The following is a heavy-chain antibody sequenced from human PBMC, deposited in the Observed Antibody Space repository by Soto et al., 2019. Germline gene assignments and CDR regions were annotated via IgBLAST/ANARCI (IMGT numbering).Heavy chain of an antibody. J-gene: IGHJ5*02. CDR1: GGTFSSYA. V-gene: IGHV1-69*13. D-gene: IGHD2-2*03. CDR2: IIPIFGTA. Sequence: SVKVSCKASGGTFSSYAISWVRQAPGQGLEWMGGIIPIFGTANYAQKFQGRVTITADESTSTAYMELSSLRSEDTAVYYCASGYCSSTSCYWFDPWGQGTLDTVSS. CDR3: ASGYCSSTSCYWFDP.